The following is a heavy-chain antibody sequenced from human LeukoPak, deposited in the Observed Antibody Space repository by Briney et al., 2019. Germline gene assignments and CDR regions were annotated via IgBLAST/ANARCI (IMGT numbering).Heavy chain of an antibody. D-gene: IGHD3-10*01. Sequence: ASVKVSCKASGYTFTGYYMHWVRQAPGQGLEWMGWINPNSGGTNYAQKFQGRVTMTRDTSISTAYMELSRLRSDDTAVYYCARVGGVYYGSGSYYLHWFDPWGQGTLVTVSS. J-gene: IGHJ5*02. CDR1: GYTFTGYY. CDR2: INPNSGGT. V-gene: IGHV1-2*02. CDR3: ARVGGVYYGSGSYYLHWFDP.